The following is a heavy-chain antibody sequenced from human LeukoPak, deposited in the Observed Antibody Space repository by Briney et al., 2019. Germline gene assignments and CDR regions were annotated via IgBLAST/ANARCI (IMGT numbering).Heavy chain of an antibody. CDR2: ISSVSTYI. V-gene: IGHV3-21*01. Sequence: PGGSLRLSCAASGFSFSTYSMNWVRQAPGKGLEWVSSISSVSTYIYYADSVKGRFTISRDNSKNSLYLQMNSLRAEDTAVYYCARAANDYLILNWFDPRGQGTLVTVSS. D-gene: IGHD4-17*01. CDR1: GFSFSTYS. J-gene: IGHJ5*02. CDR3: ARAANDYLILNWFDP.